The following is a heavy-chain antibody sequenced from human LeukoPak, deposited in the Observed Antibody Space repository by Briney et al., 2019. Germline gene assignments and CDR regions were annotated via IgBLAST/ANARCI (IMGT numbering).Heavy chain of an antibody. CDR1: GGSISRYY. CDR3: ARSDYHNSGSHTVFDAFDI. D-gene: IGHD3-10*01. Sequence: PSETLSLTCTVSGGSISRYYWSWIRRPPGKGLEWIGYIDDSGNTNYNPSLKSQVTISVDKSKNQFSLRLSFVTAADTAMYYCARSDYHNSGSHTVFDAFDIWGQGTRVTVSS. V-gene: IGHV4-59*01. CDR2: IDDSGNT. J-gene: IGHJ3*02.